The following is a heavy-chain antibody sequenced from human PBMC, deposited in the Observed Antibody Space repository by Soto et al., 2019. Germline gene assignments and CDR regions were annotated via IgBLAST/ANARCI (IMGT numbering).Heavy chain of an antibody. CDR3: ARHTDDILTGNEALDI. D-gene: IGHD3-9*01. Sequence: SETLSLTCAVSGGSISSGGYYWGWMRQPPGKGLEWIASFFIGGNTYYNPSLKSRVTISVDTSKNQFSLKLSSVTAADTAVYYCARHTDDILTGNEALDIWGQGTVVTVS. CDR1: GGSISSGGYY. V-gene: IGHV4-39*01. CDR2: FFIGGNT. J-gene: IGHJ3*02.